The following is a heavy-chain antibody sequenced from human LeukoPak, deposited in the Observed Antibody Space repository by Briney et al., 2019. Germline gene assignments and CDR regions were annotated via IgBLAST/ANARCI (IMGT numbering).Heavy chain of an antibody. Sequence: SETLSLTCTVSGGSISSGGYYWSWIRQPPGKGLEWIGEINHSGSTNYNPSLKSRVTISVDTSKNQFSLKLSSVTAADTAVYYCARAVLRYFDWLLPGSGDFDYWGQGTPVTVSS. CDR2: INHSGST. CDR1: GGSISSGGYY. J-gene: IGHJ4*02. CDR3: ARAVLRYFDWLLPGSGDFDY. V-gene: IGHV4-39*07. D-gene: IGHD3-9*01.